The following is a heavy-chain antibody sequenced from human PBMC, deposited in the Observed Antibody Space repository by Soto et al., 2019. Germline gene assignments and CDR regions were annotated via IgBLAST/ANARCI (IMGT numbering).Heavy chain of an antibody. Sequence: QVQLVQSGAEVKKPGSSMKVSCRASGGTFTSSPISWVRQAPGHGLEWMGGIIPIFATPDYAQKFQGRITITADESTSTAYLALSSLRSEDTDVYYCASDNDLSGDIALWGQGTLVSVSS. V-gene: IGHV1-69*01. CDR2: IIPIFATP. D-gene: IGHD7-27*01. CDR1: GGTFTSSP. J-gene: IGHJ1*01. CDR3: ASDNDLSGDIAL.